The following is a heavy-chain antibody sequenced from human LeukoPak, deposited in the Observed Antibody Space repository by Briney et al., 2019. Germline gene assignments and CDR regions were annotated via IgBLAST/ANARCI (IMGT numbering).Heavy chain of an antibody. CDR1: GFTLDDYA. CDR3: AKASRREVQWELLEGPGVYGMDV. CDR2: ISGSGGST. Sequence: GRSLRLSCAASGFTLDDYAMHWVRQAPGKGLEWVSAISGSGGSTYYADSVKGRFTISRDNSKNTLYLQMNSLRAEDTAVYYCAKASRREVQWELLEGPGVYGMDVWGQGTTVTVSS. V-gene: IGHV3-23*01. D-gene: IGHD1-26*01. J-gene: IGHJ6*02.